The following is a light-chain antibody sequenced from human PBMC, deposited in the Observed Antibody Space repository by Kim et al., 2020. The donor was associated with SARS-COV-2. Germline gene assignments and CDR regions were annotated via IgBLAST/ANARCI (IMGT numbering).Light chain of an antibody. Sequence: EIVMTQSPATLSVSPGEGATLSCRASQSVNSNLTWYQQKRGQAPRLFIYGASTRATGIPARFSGSGSGTEFTLTISSLQSEDFAVYYCQQYNNWPLTFGGGTKVDIK. CDR3: QQYNNWPLT. V-gene: IGKV3-15*01. J-gene: IGKJ4*01. CDR1: QSVNSN. CDR2: GAS.